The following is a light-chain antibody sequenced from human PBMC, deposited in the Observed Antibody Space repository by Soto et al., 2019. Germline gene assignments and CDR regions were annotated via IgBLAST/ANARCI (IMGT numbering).Light chain of an antibody. J-gene: IGKJ1*01. CDR1: QDISSY. CDR2: AAS. CDR3: QQSHTTPGT. Sequence: DIQMTQSPSSLSASVGDRVIITCRASQDISSYLNWFQQKPGKAPKLLIFAASSLQSGVPSRFSGSGSGTDFTLTNSSRQPEDFATNSDQQSHTTPGTFGQGTRVEIK. V-gene: IGKV1-39*01.